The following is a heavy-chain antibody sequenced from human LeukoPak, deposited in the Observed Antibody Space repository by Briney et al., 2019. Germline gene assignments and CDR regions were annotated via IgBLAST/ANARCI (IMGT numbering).Heavy chain of an antibody. CDR1: GYTFSSYW. CDR3: AKAEVSGWYYFDY. D-gene: IGHD6-19*01. CDR2: ISGSGGST. Sequence: GGSLRLSCAASGYTFSSYWMSWVRQAPGKGLEWVSAISGSGGSTYYADSVKGRFTISRDNSKNTLYLQMNSLRAEDTAVYYCAKAEVSGWYYFDYWGQGTLVTVSS. V-gene: IGHV3-23*01. J-gene: IGHJ4*02.